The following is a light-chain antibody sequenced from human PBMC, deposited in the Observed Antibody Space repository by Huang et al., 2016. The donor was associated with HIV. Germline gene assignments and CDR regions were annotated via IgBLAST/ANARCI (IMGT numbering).Light chain of an antibody. V-gene: IGKV2-30*01. J-gene: IGKJ1*01. CDR1: QSLVYSDGNTY. CDR2: KVS. CDR3: MQGTHRPGT. Sequence: DVVMTQSPLSLPVTLGQPAYISCRSSQSLVYSDGNTYLNWFQQRPGQSPRRLMYKVSNRDSVVPDRFSVSGSGTDFTLKISRVESEDVGVYYCMQGTHRPGTLGQGTKVEIK.